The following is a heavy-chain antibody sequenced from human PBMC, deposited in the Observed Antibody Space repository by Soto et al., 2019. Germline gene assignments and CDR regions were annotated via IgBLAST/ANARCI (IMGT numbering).Heavy chain of an antibody. CDR2: VYYSGST. CDR1: GGSVSSSSCY. D-gene: IGHD3-9*01. V-gene: IGHV4-39*01. Sequence: SVPLSVTWTVAGGSVSSSSCYWGWVRQPPGKGLEWIGSVYYSGSTYYNPSLESRVTISVDKSKNQFSLKLMSLSAADTAVYYCGRLEGLATISYYFDYWGQGALVTVSS. J-gene: IGHJ4*02. CDR3: GRLEGLATISYYFDY.